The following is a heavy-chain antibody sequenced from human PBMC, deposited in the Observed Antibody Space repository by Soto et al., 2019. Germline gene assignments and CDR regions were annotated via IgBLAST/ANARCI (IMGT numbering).Heavy chain of an antibody. V-gene: IGHV3-33*01. Sequence: QVQLVESGGGVVQPGRSLRLSCAASGFPFSSYGMHWVRQAPGKGLDWVAVIWYDGSNKDYADSVKGRFTISRDNSKNTLYLQMNSVRADDTDVYYCASSINWGQGTLVTVSS. CDR1: GFPFSSYG. CDR2: IWYDGSNK. J-gene: IGHJ4*02. CDR3: ASSIN.